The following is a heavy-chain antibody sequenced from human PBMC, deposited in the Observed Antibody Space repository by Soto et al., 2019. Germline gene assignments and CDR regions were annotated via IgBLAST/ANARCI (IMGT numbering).Heavy chain of an antibody. Sequence: PSETLSLTCPVSGGSISRSNWCGWIRQPPGKGLEWIGYIYYSGTTYYNPSLKSRVTMSVDTSKNQFSLKLTSVTAVDTAVYYCARREIQGPIDYWGQGTLVTVSS. CDR3: ARREIQGPIDY. D-gene: IGHD1-26*01. V-gene: IGHV4-28*01. CDR1: GGSISRSNW. CDR2: IYYSGTT. J-gene: IGHJ4*02.